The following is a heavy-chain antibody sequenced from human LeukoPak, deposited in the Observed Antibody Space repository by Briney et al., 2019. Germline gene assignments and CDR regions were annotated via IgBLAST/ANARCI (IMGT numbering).Heavy chain of an antibody. CDR2: IYYSGST. CDR1: GGSISSYY. V-gene: IGHV4-59*01. CDR3: ARGGDFWSGYSPDAFDI. D-gene: IGHD3-3*01. J-gene: IGHJ3*02. Sequence: PSETLSLTCTVSGGSISSYYWSWIRQPPGKGLEWLGYIYYSGSTNYNPSLKSRVTISVDTSKNQFSLKLSSVTAADTAVYYCARGGDFWSGYSPDAFDIWGQGTMVTVSS.